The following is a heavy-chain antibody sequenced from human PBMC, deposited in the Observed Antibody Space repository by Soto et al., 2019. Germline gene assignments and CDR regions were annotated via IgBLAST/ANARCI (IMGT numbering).Heavy chain of an antibody. J-gene: IGHJ6*02. CDR3: ANPHPTVESTIYYYYGMDV. CDR1: GFTFSSYA. D-gene: IGHD1-26*01. CDR2: ISGSGGST. Sequence: EVQLLESGGGLVQPGGSLRLSCAASGFTFSSYAMTWVRQAPGKGLEWVSAISGSGGSTYYADSVKGRFTISRDNSKNTLYLQMDSLTAEDTAVYYCANPHPTVESTIYYYYGMDVWGQGTTVTVSS. V-gene: IGHV3-23*01.